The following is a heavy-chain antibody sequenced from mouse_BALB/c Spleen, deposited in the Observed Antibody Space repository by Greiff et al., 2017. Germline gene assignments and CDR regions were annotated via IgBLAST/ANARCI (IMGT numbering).Heavy chain of an antibody. D-gene: IGHD1-1*01. CDR2: ISSGGSYT. V-gene: IGHV5-9-4*01. CDR1: GFTFSSYA. CDR3: ATYYGSSLLAY. J-gene: IGHJ3*01. Sequence: EVMLEESGGGLVKPGGSLKLSCAASGFTFSSYAMSWVRQSPEKRLEWVAEISSGGSYTYYPDTVTGRFTISRDNAKNTLYLEMSSLRSEDTAMYYGATYYGSSLLAYWGQGTLVTVSA.